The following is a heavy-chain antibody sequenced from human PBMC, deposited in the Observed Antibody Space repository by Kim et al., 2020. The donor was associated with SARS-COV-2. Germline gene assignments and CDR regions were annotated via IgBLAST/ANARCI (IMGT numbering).Heavy chain of an antibody. CDR1: GFTVSSNY. D-gene: IGHD5-12*01. V-gene: IGHV3-66*02. CDR2: IYSGGDT. J-gene: IGHJ6*02. Sequence: GGSLRLSCAASGFTVSSNYMSWVRQAPGKGLEWVSVIYSGGDTYYVDSVKGRFTISRDNSKNTVYLQLNSLRAEDTAVYYCVREPWTKDGMDVWGQGTSVTVSS. CDR3: VREPWTKDGMDV.